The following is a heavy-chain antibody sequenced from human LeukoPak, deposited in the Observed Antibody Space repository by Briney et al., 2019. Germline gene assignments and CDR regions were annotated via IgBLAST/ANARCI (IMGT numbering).Heavy chain of an antibody. CDR2: ISNNGGST. Sequence: GGSLRLSCSASGFTFSSYAMHWVRQAPGKGLEYVSTISNNGGSTYYADSVKGRFTISRDNSKNTLNLQMSSLRAEDTAVYYCVKGHKAVAGNPYFDYWGQGTLVTVSS. J-gene: IGHJ4*02. V-gene: IGHV3-64D*09. CDR1: GFTFSSYA. D-gene: IGHD6-13*01. CDR3: VKGHKAVAGNPYFDY.